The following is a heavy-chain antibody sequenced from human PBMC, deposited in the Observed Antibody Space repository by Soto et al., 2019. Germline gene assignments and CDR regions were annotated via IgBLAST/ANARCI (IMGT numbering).Heavy chain of an antibody. J-gene: IGHJ6*02. D-gene: IGHD3-16*01. CDR3: ASGLGGRMDD. CDR2: IIPILGET. CDR1: GTIFSSYT. Sequence: QVQLVQSGAEVKKPGSSVRVSCKASGTIFSSYTISWVRQAPGQGLEWMGRIIPILGETNSAQKFQDGVTRTADKSTNTASMELNSLRLEDTAVYYWASGLGGRMDDWGQGTTVTVSS. V-gene: IGHV1-69*02.